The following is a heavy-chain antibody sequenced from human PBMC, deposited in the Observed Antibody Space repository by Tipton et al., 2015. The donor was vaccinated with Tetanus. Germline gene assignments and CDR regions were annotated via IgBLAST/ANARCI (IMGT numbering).Heavy chain of an antibody. CDR2: IYHSGTT. V-gene: IGHV4-4*02. Sequence: PGLVKPSGTLSLTCAVSGGSIRSSNWWSWVRQTPGKGLEWIGEIYHSGTTNYNPSLKSRVTMSIDSSKNQFSLKLTSVTAADTAVYYCARDERYGDYAYWGQGALVTVSS. J-gene: IGHJ4*02. D-gene: IGHD4-17*01. CDR3: ARDERYGDYAY. CDR1: GGSIRSSNW.